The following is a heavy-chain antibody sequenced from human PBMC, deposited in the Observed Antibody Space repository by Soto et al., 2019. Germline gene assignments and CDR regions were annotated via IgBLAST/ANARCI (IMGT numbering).Heavy chain of an antibody. CDR1: GGSFSGYY. D-gene: IGHD2-15*01. CDR3: ARLARGYCSGGSCYKYYYYYYMDV. Sequence: PSETLSLTCAVYGGSFSGYYWSWIRQPPGKGLEWIGEINHSGSTNYNPSLKSRVTISVDTSKNQFSLKLSSVTAADTAVYYCARLARGYCSGGSCYKYYYYYYMDVWGKGTTVNVSS. J-gene: IGHJ6*03. CDR2: INHSGST. V-gene: IGHV4-34*01.